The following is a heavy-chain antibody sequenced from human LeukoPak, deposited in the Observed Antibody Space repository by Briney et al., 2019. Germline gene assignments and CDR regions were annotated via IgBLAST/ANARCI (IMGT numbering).Heavy chain of an antibody. CDR1: GFTFSSYS. CDR2: ISSSSSYI. CDR3: ARWSSSSWDLDY. D-gene: IGHD6-13*01. V-gene: IGHV3-21*01. Sequence: GGSLRLSCAASGFTFSSYSMNWVRQAPGKGLEWVSSISSSSSYIYYADSVKGRFTISRDNAKNSLYLQMNSLRAEDTAVYYCARWSSSSWDLDYWGQGTLVTVSS. J-gene: IGHJ4*02.